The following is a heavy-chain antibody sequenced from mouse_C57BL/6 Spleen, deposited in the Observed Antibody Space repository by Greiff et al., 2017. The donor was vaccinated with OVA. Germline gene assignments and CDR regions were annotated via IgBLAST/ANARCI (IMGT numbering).Heavy chain of an antibody. J-gene: IGHJ3*01. CDR3: AREGYGSWFAY. D-gene: IGHD1-1*01. V-gene: IGHV5-4*01. Sequence: EVKLMESGGGLVKPGGSLKLSCAASGFTFSSYAMSWVRQTPEKRLEWVATISDGGSYTYYPDNVKGRFTISRDNAKNNLYLQMSQLKSEDTAMYYCAREGYGSWFAYWGQGTLVTVSA. CDR2: ISDGGSYT. CDR1: GFTFSSYA.